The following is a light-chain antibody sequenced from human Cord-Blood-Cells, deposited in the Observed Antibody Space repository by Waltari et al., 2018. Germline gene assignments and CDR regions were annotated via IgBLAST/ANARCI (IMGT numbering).Light chain of an antibody. CDR3: QQYYSTPYT. V-gene: IGKV4-1*01. CDR2: WAS. CDR1: QSVLYSSNNKNY. Sequence: DIVMTQSPDSLAVSLGERATLHCQSSQSVLYSSNNKNYLAWYQQKPGQPPKLLIYWASTRESGVPDRFSGSGSGTDFTVTISSLQAEDVAVYYCQQYYSTPYTFGQGTKLEIK. J-gene: IGKJ2*01.